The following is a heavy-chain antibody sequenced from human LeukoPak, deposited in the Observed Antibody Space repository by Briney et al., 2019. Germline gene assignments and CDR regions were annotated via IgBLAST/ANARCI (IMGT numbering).Heavy chain of an antibody. Sequence: PGGSLRLSCAASGFTFSTYWMHWVRQGPGKGLVWVSRVSPEGGGTSYADSVKGRFTISRDNAKNTLYLQMTSLRVEDTAIYYSATDIGGLGHHWGQGTLVTVSS. CDR1: GFTFSTYW. CDR3: ATDIGGLGHH. V-gene: IGHV3-74*01. J-gene: IGHJ5*02. CDR2: VSPEGGGT. D-gene: IGHD5-12*01.